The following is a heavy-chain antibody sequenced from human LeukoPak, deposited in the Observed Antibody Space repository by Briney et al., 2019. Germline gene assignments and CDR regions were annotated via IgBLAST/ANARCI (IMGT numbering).Heavy chain of an antibody. CDR2: IKQDGSEK. Sequence: GGSLRLSCAASGFTFSSYWMSWVRQAPGKGLEWVANIKQDGSEKYYVDSVKGRFTISRDNAKNSLYLQMNSLRAEDTAVYYCAKAEEADYGDYVVYYYYYMDVWGKGTTVTISS. CDR1: GFTFSSYW. D-gene: IGHD4-17*01. V-gene: IGHV3-7*01. J-gene: IGHJ6*03. CDR3: AKAEEADYGDYVVYYYYYMDV.